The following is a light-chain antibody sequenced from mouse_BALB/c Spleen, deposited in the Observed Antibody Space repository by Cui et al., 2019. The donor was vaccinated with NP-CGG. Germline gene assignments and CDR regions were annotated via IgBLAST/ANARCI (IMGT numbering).Light chain of an antibody. Sequence: AVGTQESALTTSPGETVPILCRPSTGAVTTSNYADWVQEKPDHLFTGLIGGTNNRAPGVPARFSGSLIGDKAALTIAGAQTEDEAIYFCALWYSNHWVFGGGTKLTVL. J-gene: IGLJ1*01. CDR2: GTN. CDR1: TGAVTTSNY. CDR3: ALWYSNHWV. V-gene: IGLV1*01.